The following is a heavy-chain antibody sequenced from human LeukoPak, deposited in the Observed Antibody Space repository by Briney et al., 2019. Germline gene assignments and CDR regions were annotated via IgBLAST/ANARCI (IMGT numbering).Heavy chain of an antibody. J-gene: IGHJ4*02. CDR3: AKEGSSSWYEVDY. CDR1: GFTFSSYG. V-gene: IGHV3-33*06. Sequence: PGRSLRLSCAASGFTFSSYGMHWVRQAPGKGLEWVAVIWYDGSNKYYADSVKGRFTISRDNSKNTLYLQMNSLRAEDTAVYYCAKEGSSSWYEVDYWGQGTLVIVSS. CDR2: IWYDGSNK. D-gene: IGHD6-13*01.